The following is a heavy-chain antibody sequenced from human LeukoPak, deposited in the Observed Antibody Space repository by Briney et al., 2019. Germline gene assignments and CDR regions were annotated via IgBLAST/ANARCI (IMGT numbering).Heavy chain of an antibody. CDR3: AREVAATNYFDY. V-gene: IGHV4-61*02. J-gene: IGHJ4*02. CDR1: GGSVSSGSYY. D-gene: IGHD1-26*01. CDR2: IYISGGT. Sequence: SETLSLTCAVSGGSVSSGSYYWSWIRQPAGKGLEWIERIYISGGTRYNPSLKSRVTMSLDTSKNQFSLRLSSVTPADTAVYYCAREVAATNYFDYWGQGTLVTDSS.